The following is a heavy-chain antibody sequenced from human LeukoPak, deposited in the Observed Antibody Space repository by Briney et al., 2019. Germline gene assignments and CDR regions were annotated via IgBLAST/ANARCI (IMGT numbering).Heavy chain of an antibody. CDR3: ARGSTYYYDSSGYYRDY. Sequence: EASVKVSCKASGYTFTGYYMHWVRQAPGQGLEWMGRINPNSGGTNYAQKFQGRVTMTRDTSISTAYMELSRLRSDDTAVYYCARGSTYYYDSSGYYRDYWGQGTLVTVSS. D-gene: IGHD3-22*01. V-gene: IGHV1-2*06. CDR2: INPNSGGT. J-gene: IGHJ4*02. CDR1: GYTFTGYY.